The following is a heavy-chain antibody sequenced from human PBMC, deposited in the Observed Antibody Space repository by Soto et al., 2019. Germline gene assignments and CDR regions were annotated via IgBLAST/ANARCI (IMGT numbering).Heavy chain of an antibody. Sequence: ASVKVSCKASGYTFTGYYMHWVRQAPGQGLEWMGWINPNSGGTNYAQKVQGWVTMTRDTSISTAYMELSRLRYDDTAVYYCARESPIVLMVYAIRDYYGMDVWGQGTTVTVSS. CDR1: GYTFTGYY. V-gene: IGHV1-2*04. D-gene: IGHD2-8*01. CDR2: INPNSGGT. CDR3: ARESPIVLMVYAIRDYYGMDV. J-gene: IGHJ6*02.